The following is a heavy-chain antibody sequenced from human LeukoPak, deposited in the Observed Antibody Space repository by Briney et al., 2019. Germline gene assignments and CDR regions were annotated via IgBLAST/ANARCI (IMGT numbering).Heavy chain of an antibody. CDR1: GDSIRTSF. J-gene: IGHJ4*02. D-gene: IGHD3-22*01. Sequence: SETLSLTCTVSGDSIRTSFWSWIRQPPGKGLEWIAYVHYSESANYNPSLKSRVTISLDTPKNQFSLKLSSVTAADTAVYYCARVAHDSSGYTIDYWGQGTLVTVSS. CDR3: ARVAHDSSGYTIDY. CDR2: VHYSESA. V-gene: IGHV4-59*12.